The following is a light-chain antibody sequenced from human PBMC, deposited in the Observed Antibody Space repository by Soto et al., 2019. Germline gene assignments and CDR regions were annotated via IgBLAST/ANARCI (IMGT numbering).Light chain of an antibody. V-gene: IGLV1-40*01. J-gene: IGLJ1*01. CDR2: GNS. CDR3: QSYDSSLSGYV. Sequence: QSVLTRPPSVSGAPGQRVTISCTGSSSNIGAGYDVHWYQQLPGTAPKLLIYGNSNRPSEVPDRFSGSKSGTSASLAITGLQAEDEADYYCQSYDSSLSGYVFGTGTKVTVL. CDR1: SSNIGAGYD.